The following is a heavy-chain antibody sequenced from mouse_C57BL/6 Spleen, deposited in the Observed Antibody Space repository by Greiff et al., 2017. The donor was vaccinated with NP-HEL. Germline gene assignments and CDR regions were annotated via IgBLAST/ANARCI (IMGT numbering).Heavy chain of an antibody. Sequence: QVQLQQPGAELVKPGASVKLSCKASGYTFTSYWMHWVKQRPGQGLEWIGMIHPNSGSTNYNEKFKSKATLTVDKSSSTAYMQLSSLTSEDSAVYYCAREGAYSNYDAMDYGGQGTSVTVSS. CDR3: AREGAYSNYDAMDY. CDR2: IHPNSGST. V-gene: IGHV1-64*01. CDR1: GYTFTSYW. D-gene: IGHD2-5*01. J-gene: IGHJ4*01.